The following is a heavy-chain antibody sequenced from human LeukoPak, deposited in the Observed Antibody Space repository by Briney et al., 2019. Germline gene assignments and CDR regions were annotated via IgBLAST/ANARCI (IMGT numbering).Heavy chain of an antibody. Sequence: GGSLRLSCAASGFTFSSYAMSWVRQAPGKGLEWVSANSGSGGSTYYADSVKGRFTISRDNSKNTLYLQMNSLRAEDTAVYYCATPYSGSYLPLPHDAFDIWGQGTMVTVSS. CDR1: GFTFSSYA. V-gene: IGHV3-23*01. D-gene: IGHD1-26*01. CDR2: NSGSGGST. CDR3: ATPYSGSYLPLPHDAFDI. J-gene: IGHJ3*02.